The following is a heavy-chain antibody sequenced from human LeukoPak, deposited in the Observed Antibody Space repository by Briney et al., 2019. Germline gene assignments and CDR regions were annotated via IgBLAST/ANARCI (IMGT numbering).Heavy chain of an antibody. CDR2: INPSGGST. D-gene: IGHD2/OR15-2a*01. Sequence: ASVKVSCKASGYTFTSYYMHWVRQAPRQGLEWMGIINPSGGSTSYAQKFQGRVTITADESTNTAYMELSSLRSEDTAVYYCAREGSKGLSRADAFDIWGQGTMVTVSS. J-gene: IGHJ3*02. CDR1: GYTFTSYY. CDR3: AREGSKGLSRADAFDI. V-gene: IGHV1-46*01.